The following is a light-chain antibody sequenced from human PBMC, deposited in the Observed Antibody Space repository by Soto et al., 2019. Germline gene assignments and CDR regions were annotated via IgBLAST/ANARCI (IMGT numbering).Light chain of an antibody. CDR3: QQYKSWPPIT. V-gene: IGKV3-15*01. CDR2: GAS. CDR1: QSISTD. Sequence: IVMTQSPATLSVSPGERATLSCRASQSISTDLAWYQQKPGQAPRVLIHGASTRASGIPARFSGSGSGTEFTLTITSLQSEDSGVYYCQQYKSWPPITFGQGTRLLIK. J-gene: IGKJ5*01.